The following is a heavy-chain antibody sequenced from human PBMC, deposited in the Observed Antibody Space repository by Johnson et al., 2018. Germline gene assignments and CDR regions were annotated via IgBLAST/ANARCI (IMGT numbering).Heavy chain of an antibody. CDR1: GFTFSSYA. Sequence: QVQLVESGGGVVQPGRSLRLSCAASGFTFSSYAMHWVRQAPGKGLEWVAVISYDGSNKYYADSVKGRFTISRDNSKNTLYLQMNSLRAEDTAVYYCAFTEMATISDAFDIWGQGTMVTVSS. V-gene: IGHV3-30-3*01. J-gene: IGHJ3*02. CDR2: ISYDGSNK. CDR3: AFTEMATISDAFDI. D-gene: IGHD5-24*01.